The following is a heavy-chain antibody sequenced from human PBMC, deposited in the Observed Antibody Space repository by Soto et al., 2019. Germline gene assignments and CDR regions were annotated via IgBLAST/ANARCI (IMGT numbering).Heavy chain of an antibody. CDR2: INAGNGNT. CDR3: ARVSGIAVAEV. D-gene: IGHD6-19*01. V-gene: IGHV1-3*01. Sequence: QVQLVQSGAEVKKPGASVKVSCKASGYTFTSYAMHWVRQAPGQRLEWMGWINAGNGNTKYSQKFQGRVTITRDTSASTAYMELSNLRSEDTAVYYCARVSGIAVAEVWGQGTLVTVSS. CDR1: GYTFTSYA. J-gene: IGHJ4*02.